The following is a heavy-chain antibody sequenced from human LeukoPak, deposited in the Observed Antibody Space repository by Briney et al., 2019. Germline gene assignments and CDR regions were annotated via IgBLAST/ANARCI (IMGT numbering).Heavy chain of an antibody. CDR1: RFTFSTSW. Sequence: PGGSLRLSCAASRFTFSTSWMHWVRQVPGRGLVWVSRINPDGSITNYADSVKGRFTISRDNANNMLYLLMNSLRVDDTAVYYCVRALLGTSDYWGQGTLVTVSS. V-gene: IGHV3-74*01. CDR3: VRALLGTSDY. J-gene: IGHJ4*02. D-gene: IGHD7-27*01. CDR2: INPDGSIT.